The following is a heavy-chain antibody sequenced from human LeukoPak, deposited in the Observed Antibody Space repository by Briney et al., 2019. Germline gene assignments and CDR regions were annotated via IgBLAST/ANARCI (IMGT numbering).Heavy chain of an antibody. J-gene: IGHJ3*02. Sequence: GGSLRLSCAASGFTFSSYGMHWVRQAPGKGLEWVAVIWYDGSNKYYADSVKGRFTISRDNSKNTLYLQMNSLRAEDAAVYYCAREPYYYDSSGYYPPDAFDIWGQGTMVTVSS. CDR2: IWYDGSNK. V-gene: IGHV3-33*01. CDR1: GFTFSSYG. CDR3: AREPYYYDSSGYYPPDAFDI. D-gene: IGHD3-22*01.